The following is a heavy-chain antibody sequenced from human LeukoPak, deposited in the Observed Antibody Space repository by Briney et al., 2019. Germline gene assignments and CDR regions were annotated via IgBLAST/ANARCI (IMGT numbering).Heavy chain of an antibody. CDR2: FWAHGRSQ. CDR3: ARDDDTSSHYSLFEY. Sequence: GGSLRLSCAASGFTLTRHGMHWVRQAPGKGLEWVAVFWAHGRSQYYADSVKGRFSISRDTSRSTVYLQMNSLRVEDTAVYYCARDDDTSSHYSLFEYWGQGTRVTVSS. J-gene: IGHJ4*02. CDR1: GFTLTRHG. D-gene: IGHD3-22*01. V-gene: IGHV3-33*01.